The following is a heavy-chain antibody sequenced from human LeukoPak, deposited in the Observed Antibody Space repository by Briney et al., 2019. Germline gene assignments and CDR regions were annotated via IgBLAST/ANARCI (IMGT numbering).Heavy chain of an antibody. D-gene: IGHD4-23*01. Sequence: SETLSLTCTVSGGSISSYYWSWIRQPPGKGLEWIGYIYYSGSTNYNPSLKSRVTISADTSKNQFSLKLSSVTAADTAVYYCAREGLRWGSGAFDIWGQGTMVTVSS. CDR2: IYYSGST. CDR1: GGSISSYY. V-gene: IGHV4-59*01. CDR3: AREGLRWGSGAFDI. J-gene: IGHJ3*02.